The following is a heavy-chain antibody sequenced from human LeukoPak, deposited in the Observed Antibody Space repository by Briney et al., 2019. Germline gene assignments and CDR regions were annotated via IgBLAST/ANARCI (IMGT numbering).Heavy chain of an antibody. CDR2: IYYSGST. Sequence: PSETLSLTCTVSGGSISSYYWSWIRQPPGKGLEWIGYIYYSGSTNYNPSLKSRVTISVDTSKNQFSLKLSSVTAADTAVYYCARDGSREDSYGYSRAFDIWGQGTMVTVSS. D-gene: IGHD5-18*01. J-gene: IGHJ3*02. CDR3: ARDGSREDSYGYSRAFDI. V-gene: IGHV4-59*01. CDR1: GGSISSYY.